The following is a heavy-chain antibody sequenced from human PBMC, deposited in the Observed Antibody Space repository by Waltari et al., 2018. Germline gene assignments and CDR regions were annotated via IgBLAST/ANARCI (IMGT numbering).Heavy chain of an antibody. Sequence: QVQLVQSGAEVRKPGASVKVSCKASGYTFTGYYLHWVRQAPGQGLEWMGWVNPNRGGTSYVQKFQGRVSMTRDTSIDTAYMELSRLRSDDTAVYYCARDPYDFGWGTYRSNWFDPWGQGTLVTVSS. V-gene: IGHV1-2*02. D-gene: IGHD3-16*02. CDR1: GYTFTGYY. CDR3: ARDPYDFGWGTYRSNWFDP. J-gene: IGHJ5*02. CDR2: VNPNRGGT.